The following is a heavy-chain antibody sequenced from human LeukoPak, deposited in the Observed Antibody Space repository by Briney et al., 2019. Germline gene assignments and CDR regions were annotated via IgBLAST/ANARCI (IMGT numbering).Heavy chain of an antibody. Sequence: GGSLRLSCAASGFTFSSYWMSWVRQAPGKGLEWVANIKQDGSEKYYVDSVKGRFTISRDNAKNSLYLQMNSLRAEDTAVYYCARVWSGYSYGYGYYYYYMDVWGKGTTVTVSS. V-gene: IGHV3-7*01. D-gene: IGHD5-18*01. J-gene: IGHJ6*03. CDR1: GFTFSSYW. CDR3: ARVWSGYSYGYGYYYYYMDV. CDR2: IKQDGSEK.